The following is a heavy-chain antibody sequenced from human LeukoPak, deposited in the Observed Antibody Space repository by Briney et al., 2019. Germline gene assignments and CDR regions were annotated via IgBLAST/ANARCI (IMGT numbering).Heavy chain of an antibody. CDR3: ARDRLEGATKGVSDAFDI. V-gene: IGHV3-21*01. CDR1: GFTFSSYS. J-gene: IGHJ3*02. D-gene: IGHD1-26*01. Sequence: GGSLRLSCAASGFTFSSYSMNWVRQAPGKGLEWVSSISSSSSYIYYADLVKGRFTISRDNAKNSLYLQMNSLRAEDTAVYYCARDRLEGATKGVSDAFDIWGQGTMVTVSS. CDR2: ISSSSSYI.